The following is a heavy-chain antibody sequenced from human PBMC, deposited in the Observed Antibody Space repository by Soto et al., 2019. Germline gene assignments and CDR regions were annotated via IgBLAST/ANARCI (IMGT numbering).Heavy chain of an antibody. CDR3: AAWAEGATEVH. Sequence: PGGSLRLSCAASGFTFSRHGMHWVRQAPGKGLEWVAVIWYDASKQFYAASVEGRFTISRDNSKAILYLQMNSLRAEDTAVYYCAAWAEGATEVHWGQGTLVTVSS. J-gene: IGHJ4*02. CDR1: GFTFSRHG. CDR2: IWYDASKQ. D-gene: IGHD2-15*01. V-gene: IGHV3-33*01.